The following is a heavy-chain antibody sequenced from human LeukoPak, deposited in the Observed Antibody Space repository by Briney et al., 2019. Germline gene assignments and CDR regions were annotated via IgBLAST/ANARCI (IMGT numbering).Heavy chain of an antibody. CDR2: IHSSGST. CDR1: GGTISSYY. V-gene: IGHV4-59*01. J-gene: IGHJ4*02. Sequence: SETLSLTCTVSGGTISSYYWNWIRQPPGKGLEWIGYIHSSGSTKYNPSLKSQVTISVDTSKNQFSLKLSSVTAAGTAVYYCARLIAARPRYYFDYWGQGTLVTVSS. CDR3: ARLIAARPRYYFDY. D-gene: IGHD6-6*01.